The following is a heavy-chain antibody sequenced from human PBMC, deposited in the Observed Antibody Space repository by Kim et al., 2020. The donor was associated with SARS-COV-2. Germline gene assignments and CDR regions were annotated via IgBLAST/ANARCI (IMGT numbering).Heavy chain of an antibody. CDR1: GFTFTSSA. CDR3: AASRVQLWPNYYYGMDV. Sequence: SVKVSCKASGFTFTSSAMQWVRQARGQRLEWIGWIVVGSGNTNYAQKFQERVTITRDMSTSTAYMELSSLRSEDTAVYYCAASRVQLWPNYYYGMDVWGQGTTVTVSS. D-gene: IGHD5-18*01. CDR2: IVVGSGNT. J-gene: IGHJ6*02. V-gene: IGHV1-58*02.